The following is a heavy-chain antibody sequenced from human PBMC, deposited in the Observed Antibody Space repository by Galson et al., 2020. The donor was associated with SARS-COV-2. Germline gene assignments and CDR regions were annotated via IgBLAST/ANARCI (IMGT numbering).Heavy chain of an antibody. CDR2: ISYEGSIK. D-gene: IGHD2-21*01. CDR1: GVTFNNYG. CDR3: AKEKEVFHLDYYAMDV. V-gene: IGHV3-30*18. Sequence: GESLKIYCAVSGVTFNNYGIHWVRQAPGKGLELVAIISYEGSIKHYADSVQGRFIIARDSSKNTVSLQMNSLRVDDTAVYYCAKEKEVFHLDYYAMDVWGRGTTVTVSS. J-gene: IGHJ6*02.